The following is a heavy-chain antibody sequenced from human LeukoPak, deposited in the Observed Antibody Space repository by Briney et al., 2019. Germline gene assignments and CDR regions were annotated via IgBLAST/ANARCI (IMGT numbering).Heavy chain of an antibody. CDR2: IYYSGST. V-gene: IGHV4-61*05. CDR3: ARQRGYFDY. CDR1: GDSFSRNTYS. Sequence: SETLSLTCTVSGDSFSRNTYSWGWIRQPPGKGLEWIGYIYYSGSTNYNPSLKSRVTISVDTSKNQFSLKLSSVTAADTAVYYCARQRGYFDYWGQGTLVTVSS. D-gene: IGHD3-10*01. J-gene: IGHJ4*02.